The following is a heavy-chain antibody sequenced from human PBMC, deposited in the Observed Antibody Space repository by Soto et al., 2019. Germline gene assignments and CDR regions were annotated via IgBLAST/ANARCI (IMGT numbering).Heavy chain of an antibody. CDR3: ARSSWAAHYMDV. CDR2: IYYSGST. D-gene: IGHD6-6*01. J-gene: IGHJ6*03. CDR1: GGSISSYY. Sequence: PSETLSLTCTVSGGSISSYYWSWIRQPPGKGLEWIGYIYYSGSTNYNPSLKSRVTISVDTSKNQFSLKLSSVTAADTAVYYCARSSWAAHYMDVWGKGTTVTVSS. V-gene: IGHV4-59*08.